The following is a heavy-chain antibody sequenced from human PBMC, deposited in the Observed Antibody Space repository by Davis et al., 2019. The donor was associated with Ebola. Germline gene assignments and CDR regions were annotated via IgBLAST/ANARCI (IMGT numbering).Heavy chain of an antibody. CDR1: GYAFTSYD. CDR2: MNPNSGNT. D-gene: IGHD3-22*01. CDR3: VRSGVRGYYDGMDV. J-gene: IGHJ6*02. Sequence: ASVKVSCKASGYAFTSYDINWVRQATGHGPEWMGWMNPNSGNTGYVEKFQGRVTMTRNTSTSTAYMELSSLRSEDTAVYYCVRSGVRGYYDGMDVWGQGTTVSVSS. V-gene: IGHV1-8*02.